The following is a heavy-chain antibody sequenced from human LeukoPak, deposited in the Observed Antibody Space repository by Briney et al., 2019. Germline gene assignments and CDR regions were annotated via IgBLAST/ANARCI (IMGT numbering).Heavy chain of an antibody. J-gene: IGHJ4*02. CDR3: ARRNGQDIVATFRRRYYFDY. CDR1: GGSISSSSYY. CDR2: IYYSGST. Sequence: SETLSLTCTVSGGSISSSSYYWGWIRQPPGKGLEWIGSIYYSGSTYCNPSLKSRVTISINTSKNQFSLKLSSVTAADTAVYYCARRNGQDIVATFRRRYYFDYWGQGTLVTVSS. V-gene: IGHV4-39*07. D-gene: IGHD5-12*01.